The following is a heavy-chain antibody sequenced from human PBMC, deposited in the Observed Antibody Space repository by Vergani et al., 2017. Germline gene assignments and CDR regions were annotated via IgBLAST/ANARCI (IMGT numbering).Heavy chain of an antibody. V-gene: IGHV3-33*08. CDR1: GFTFNQYG. CDR2: TWYDGNNK. Sequence: VQVVESGGGLVQPGRSLRLSCAASGFTFNQYGMHWVRQAPGKGLEWVAVTWYDGNNKQYADSVKGRFTISRDNSKSTMYLQMNSLRDEDTGVYYCARDLRLLYNRFDPWGQGTLVTVSS. CDR3: ARDLRLLYNRFDP. D-gene: IGHD1-14*01. J-gene: IGHJ5*02.